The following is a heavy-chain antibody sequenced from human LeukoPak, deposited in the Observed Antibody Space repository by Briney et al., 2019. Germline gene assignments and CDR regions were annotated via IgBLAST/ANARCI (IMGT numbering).Heavy chain of an antibody. J-gene: IGHJ4*02. D-gene: IGHD4-17*01. CDR3: ARESTTVTSRSYFDY. Sequence: GGSLRLSCAASGFTFSSYWMSWVRQAPGKGLEWVANIKQDGSEKYYVDSVKGRFTISRDNAKNSLCLQMNSLRAEDTAVYYCARESTTVTSRSYFDYWGQGTLVTVSS. CDR1: GFTFSSYW. CDR2: IKQDGSEK. V-gene: IGHV3-7*03.